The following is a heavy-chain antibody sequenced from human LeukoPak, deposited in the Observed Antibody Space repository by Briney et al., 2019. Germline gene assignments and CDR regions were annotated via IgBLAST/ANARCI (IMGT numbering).Heavy chain of an antibody. J-gene: IGHJ3*02. CDR1: GGSISSYY. CDR3: ARPRRSGTYGGAFDI. V-gene: IGHV4-59*12. Sequence: SETLSLTCTVSGGSISSYYWSWIRQPPGKGLEWIGYIYYSVSATYNPSLKSRVTISVDTSKNQFSLKLSSVTAADTAVYYCARPRRSGTYGGAFDIWGQGTMVTVSS. D-gene: IGHD1-26*01. CDR2: IYYSVSA.